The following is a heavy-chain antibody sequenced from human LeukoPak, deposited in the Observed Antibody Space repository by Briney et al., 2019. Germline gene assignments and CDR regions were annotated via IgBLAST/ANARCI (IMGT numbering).Heavy chain of an antibody. Sequence: ASVKVSCKASGYTFTSYYMHWVRQAPGQGLEWMGIINPSGGTTNYAQKFQDRVTMTRDMSTSTVYMELSSLRSEDTAMYYCASPMGDFWSGYYAFDIWGQGTMVTVSS. D-gene: IGHD3-3*01. J-gene: IGHJ3*02. V-gene: IGHV1-46*01. CDR3: ASPMGDFWSGYYAFDI. CDR1: GYTFTSYY. CDR2: INPSGGTT.